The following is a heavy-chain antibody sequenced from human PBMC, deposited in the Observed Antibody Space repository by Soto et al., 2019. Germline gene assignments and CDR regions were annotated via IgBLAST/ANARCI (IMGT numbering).Heavy chain of an antibody. Sequence: QVQLVESGGGVVQPGRSLRLSCAASGFTFSSYGMHWVRQAPGKGLEWVAVISYDGSNKYYADSVKGRFTISRDTSKNXQXXQMNSLRAEDTDMYYCAKDYGSGCDWLRVGDASDIWGQGTMVTVSS. CDR3: AKDYGSGCDWLRVGDASDI. CDR2: ISYDGSNK. CDR1: GFTFSSYG. V-gene: IGHV3-30*18. D-gene: IGHD6-19*01. J-gene: IGHJ3*02.